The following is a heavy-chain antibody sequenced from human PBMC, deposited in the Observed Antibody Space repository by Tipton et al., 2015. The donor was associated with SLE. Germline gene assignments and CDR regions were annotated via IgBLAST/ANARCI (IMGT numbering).Heavy chain of an antibody. D-gene: IGHD3-10*01. CDR3: ARGGDLDSFDY. Sequence: VQLVQSGGDLVQPGGSLRLSCAASGFTFSNYEMNWVRQTPGKGLEWVSYISSSGSTIYYADSVQGRFTISRDNARNSLYLQMNILRAEDTAVYYCARGGDLDSFDYWGQGTLVTVSS. CDR2: ISSSGSTI. J-gene: IGHJ4*02. V-gene: IGHV3-48*03. CDR1: GFTFSNYE.